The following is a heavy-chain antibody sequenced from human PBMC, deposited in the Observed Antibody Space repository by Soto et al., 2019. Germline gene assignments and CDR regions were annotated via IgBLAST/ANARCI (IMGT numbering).Heavy chain of an antibody. CDR2: VYYSGST. CDR1: GGSISGYY. CDR3: SRAMYGKETFDY. J-gene: IGHJ4*02. V-gene: IGHV4-59*01. Sequence: SETLSLTCTVSGGSISGYYWNWIRQPPGKGLEWIGCVYYSGSTNYNPSLKSRVTISVDTSKNQFSLKLSSVTAADTAIYYCSRAMYGKETFDYWGQGTLVTVSS. D-gene: IGHD2-8*01.